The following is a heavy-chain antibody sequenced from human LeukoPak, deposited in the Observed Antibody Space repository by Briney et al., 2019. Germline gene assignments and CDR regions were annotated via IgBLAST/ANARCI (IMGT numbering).Heavy chain of an antibody. CDR1: GFTFSNAW. D-gene: IGHD3-22*01. CDR3: STTYYYDSSEGY. Sequence: GGSLRLSCAASGFTFSNAWMNWVRQAPGKGLEWVGRIKSKTDGGTTDYAAPVKGRFTISRDDSKNTLYLQMDSLKTEDTAVYYCSTTYYYDSSEGYWGQGTLVTVSS. J-gene: IGHJ4*02. V-gene: IGHV3-15*07. CDR2: IKSKTDGGTT.